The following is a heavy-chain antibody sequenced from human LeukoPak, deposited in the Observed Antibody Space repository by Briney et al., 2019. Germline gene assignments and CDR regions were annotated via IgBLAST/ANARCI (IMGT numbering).Heavy chain of an antibody. CDR3: AREHSSSSGKVFDY. D-gene: IGHD6-6*01. J-gene: IGHJ4*02. V-gene: IGHV1-2*02. Sequence: ASVKVSCKASGYTFPGYYMHWVRQAPGQGLEWMGWINPNSGATNYAQKFRGRVTMTRDTSINTAYMELTSLKSDDTAVYYCAREHSSSSGKVFDYWGQGTLVTVSS. CDR1: GYTFPGYY. CDR2: INPNSGAT.